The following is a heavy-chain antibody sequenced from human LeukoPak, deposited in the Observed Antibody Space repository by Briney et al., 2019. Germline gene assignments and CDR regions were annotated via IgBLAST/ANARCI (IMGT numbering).Heavy chain of an antibody. V-gene: IGHV1-8*01. Sequence: GASVKVSCKASGYTFTSYDINWVRQATGQGLEWMGWMNPNSGNTGYAQKFQGRVTMTRNTSISTAYMELSSLRSEDTAVYYCARGLSGGGNSGRPFWRKYYFDYWGQGTLVTVSS. CDR2: MNPNSGNT. CDR1: GYTFTSYD. J-gene: IGHJ4*02. D-gene: IGHD4-23*01. CDR3: ARGLSGGGNSGRPFWRKYYFDY.